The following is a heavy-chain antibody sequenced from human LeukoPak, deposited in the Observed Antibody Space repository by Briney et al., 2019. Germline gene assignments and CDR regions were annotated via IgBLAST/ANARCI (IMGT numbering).Heavy chain of an antibody. J-gene: IGHJ4*02. CDR1: GGSFSDYY. D-gene: IGHD5-24*01. Sequence: SETLSLTCAVYGGSFSDYYWSWIRQSPGKGLEWIGEVNHSGSTNYNPSLKSRVTISIDTSKNQFSLKLSSVTAADTAVYYCAREEDGYNTYDYWGQGTLVTVSS. CDR3: AREEDGYNTYDY. V-gene: IGHV4-34*01. CDR2: VNHSGST.